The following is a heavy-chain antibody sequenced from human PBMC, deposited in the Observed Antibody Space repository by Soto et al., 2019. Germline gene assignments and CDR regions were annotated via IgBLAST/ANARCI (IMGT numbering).Heavy chain of an antibody. V-gene: IGHV3-11*01. CDR1: GFTFSDYS. J-gene: IGHJ3*01. Sequence: GSLRLSCAASGFTFSDYSMSWIRQAPGKGLDWLSYISSSSTIIYYTDSVKGRFTVSRDNAKNSLYLQMNSLRADDTAMYYCARTRPYLPTDWGQGTMVTVSS. CDR2: ISSSSTII. CDR3: ARTRPYLPTD. D-gene: IGHD1-26*01.